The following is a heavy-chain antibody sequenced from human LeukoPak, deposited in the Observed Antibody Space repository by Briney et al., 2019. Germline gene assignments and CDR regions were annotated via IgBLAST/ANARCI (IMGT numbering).Heavy chain of an antibody. V-gene: IGHV1-18*04. CDR1: GYIFTGYY. J-gene: IGHJ2*01. CDR2: ISAYNGNT. CDR3: ARITMVRGVIFDWYFDL. Sequence: ASVKVSCKASGYIFTGYYMHWVRQAPGQGLEWMGWISAYNGNTNYAQKLQGRVTMTTDTSTSTAYMELRSLRSDDTAVYYCARITMVRGVIFDWYFDLWGRGTLVTVSS. D-gene: IGHD3-10*01.